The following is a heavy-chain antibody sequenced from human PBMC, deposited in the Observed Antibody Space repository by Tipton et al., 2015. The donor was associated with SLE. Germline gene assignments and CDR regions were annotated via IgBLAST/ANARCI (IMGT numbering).Heavy chain of an antibody. D-gene: IGHD6-6*01. J-gene: IGHJ2*01. CDR3: ATLVGGYYSSSRVVWYFDL. V-gene: IGHV4-34*01. Sequence: TLSLTCTVYGGSFNNFYWSWIRQPPEKGLEWIGEINDGGSTKYNPSLKSRVTISVDTSKNQFSLKLSSVTAADTAVYYCATLVGGYYSSSRVVWYFDLWGRGTLVTVSS. CDR1: GGSFNNFY. CDR2: INDGGST.